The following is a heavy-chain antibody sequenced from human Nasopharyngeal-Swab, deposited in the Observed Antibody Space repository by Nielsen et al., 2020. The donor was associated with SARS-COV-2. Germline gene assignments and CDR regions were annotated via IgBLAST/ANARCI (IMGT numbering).Heavy chain of an antibody. CDR2: INTNTGNP. Sequence: ASVKVSCKASGYTFTSYAMNWVRQAPGQGLEWMGWINTNTGNPTYAQGFTGRFVFSLDTSVSTAYLQISSLKAEDTAVYYCARDLYTDYGDYGPSPNFDYWGQGTLVTVSS. J-gene: IGHJ4*02. CDR3: ARDLYTDYGDYGPSPNFDY. V-gene: IGHV7-4-1*02. CDR1: GYTFTSYA. D-gene: IGHD4-17*01.